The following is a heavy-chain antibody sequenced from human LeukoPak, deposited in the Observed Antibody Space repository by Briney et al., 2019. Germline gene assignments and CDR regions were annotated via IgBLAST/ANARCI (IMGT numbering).Heavy chain of an antibody. CDR3: AGVVPAAIRLFDY. Sequence: PSETLSLXCTVSGGSISSSSYYWGWIRQPPGKGLEWIGSIYYSGITYYNPSLKSRVAISVDTSKNQFSLKLSSVTAADTAVYYCAGVVPAAIRLFDYWGQGTLVTVSS. V-gene: IGHV4-39*01. CDR1: GGSISSSSYY. J-gene: IGHJ4*02. D-gene: IGHD2-2*02. CDR2: IYYSGIT.